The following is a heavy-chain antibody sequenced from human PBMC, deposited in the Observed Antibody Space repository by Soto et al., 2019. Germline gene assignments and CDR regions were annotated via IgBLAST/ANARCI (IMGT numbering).Heavy chain of an antibody. J-gene: IGHJ6*02. D-gene: IGHD3-3*01. V-gene: IGHV4-30-2*01. CDR1: GGSISPSDYS. CDR3: AREMTIFGVAPGGGVDV. Sequence: QLQLQESGSGLVQPSQTLSLTCTASGGSISPSDYSWTWIRQPPGGGLEWIGSIYQTGRTYVIPSLKSRVTMSLDKSKNQFSLNLTSVTAADTALYYCAREMTIFGVAPGGGVDVWGQGTTGTVSS. CDR2: IYQTGRT.